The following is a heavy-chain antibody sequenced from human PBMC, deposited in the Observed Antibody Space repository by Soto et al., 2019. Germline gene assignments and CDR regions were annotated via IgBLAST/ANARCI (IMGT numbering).Heavy chain of an antibody. CDR3: AREELNCGGVCFAF. V-gene: IGHV3-48*03. J-gene: IGHJ4*02. CDR1: GFTFSSFE. D-gene: IGHD2-21*02. Sequence: EVQLVESGGGLVQPGRSLRLSCVASGFTFSSFEFNWVRQAPGKGLEWISYIGASGASIFYADSVKGRFTVSRDNAKNTLYLQMNSLRAEDTAIYYCAREELNCGGVCFAFWGQGALVTVSS. CDR2: IGASGASI.